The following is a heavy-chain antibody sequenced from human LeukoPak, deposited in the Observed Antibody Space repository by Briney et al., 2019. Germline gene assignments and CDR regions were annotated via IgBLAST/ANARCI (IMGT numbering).Heavy chain of an antibody. V-gene: IGHV4-59*01. Sequence: NPSETLSLTCTVSGGSISSYYWSWIRQPPGKGLEWIGYIYYSGSTNYNPSLKSRVTISVDTSKNQFSLKLSSVTAADTAVYYCARDGRHDYGDYKYAFDIWGQGTMVTVSS. CDR1: GGSISSYY. J-gene: IGHJ3*02. D-gene: IGHD4-17*01. CDR2: IYYSGST. CDR3: ARDGRHDYGDYKYAFDI.